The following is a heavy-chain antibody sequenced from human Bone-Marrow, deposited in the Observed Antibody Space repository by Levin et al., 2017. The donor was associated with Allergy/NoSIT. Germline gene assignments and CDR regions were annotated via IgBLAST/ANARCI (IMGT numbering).Heavy chain of an antibody. V-gene: IGHV1-69*01. J-gene: IGHJ6*02. CDR3: ARGPPTGYGMDV. Sequence: KISCQVSGGTCSNSAFNWVRQAPGQGLEWMGGIIPFFGSANYPQKFQGRVTISAEESASTISMEVSSLRSEDTAMYFCARGPPTGYGMDVWGQGTTVTVSS. CDR1: GGTCSNSA. CDR2: IIPFFGSA.